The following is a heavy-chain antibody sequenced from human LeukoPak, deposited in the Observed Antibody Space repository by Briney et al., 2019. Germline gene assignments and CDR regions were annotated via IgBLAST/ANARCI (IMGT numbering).Heavy chain of an antibody. CDR1: GFTFSSYW. Sequence: GGSLRLSCVASGFTFSSYWMSWVRQAPGKGLEWVANIEQDGSEKYYVDSVKGRFTISRDNAKDSLYLQMNSLRAEDTAVYYCARANTYPDYYGMDVWGQGTTVTVSS. V-gene: IGHV3-7*01. CDR3: ARANTYPDYYGMDV. CDR2: IEQDGSEK. D-gene: IGHD2-2*01. J-gene: IGHJ6*02.